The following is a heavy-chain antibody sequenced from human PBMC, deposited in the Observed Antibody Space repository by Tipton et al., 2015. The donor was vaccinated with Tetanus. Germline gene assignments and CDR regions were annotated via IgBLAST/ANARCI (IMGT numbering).Heavy chain of an antibody. CDR1: GGSISSYY. CDR2: IYYSGST. D-gene: IGHD4-17*01. CDR3: AREKRYRDYGDYDLVDPGCCNWFDP. J-gene: IGHJ5*02. V-gene: IGHV4-59*12. Sequence: TLSLTCTVSGGSISSYYWSWIRQPPGKGLEWIGYIYYSGSTNYNPSLKSRVTISVDTSKNQFSLKLSSVTAADTAVYYCAREKRYRDYGDYDLVDPGCCNWFDPWGQGTLVTVSS.